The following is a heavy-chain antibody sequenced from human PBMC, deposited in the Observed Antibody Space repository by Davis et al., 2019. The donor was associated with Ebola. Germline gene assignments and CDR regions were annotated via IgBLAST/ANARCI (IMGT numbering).Heavy chain of an antibody. CDR2: IKQDGSEK. CDR3: ARGTRDFWSGSPGCYFDY. Sequence: GESLKISCAASGFTFSSYWMSWVRQAPGKGLEWVANIKQDGSEKYYVDSVKGRFTISRDNAKNSLYLQMNSLRAEDTAVYYCARGTRDFWSGSPGCYFDYWGQGTLVTVSS. D-gene: IGHD3-3*01. J-gene: IGHJ4*02. CDR1: GFTFSSYW. V-gene: IGHV3-7*01.